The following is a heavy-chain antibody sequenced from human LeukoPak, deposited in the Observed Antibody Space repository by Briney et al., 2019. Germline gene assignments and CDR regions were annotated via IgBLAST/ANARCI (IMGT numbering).Heavy chain of an antibody. CDR1: GFTFSSYE. CDR2: ISSSGFNI. D-gene: IGHD2-15*01. Sequence: PGGSLRLSCAVSGFTFSSYEMNWVRQAPGKGLEWVSYISSSGFNIYYADSVKGRFTISRDNAKNSLYLQMNSLRAEDTAVYYCAGQSRLGYCSGGSCYSQPFDPWGQRTLVTVSS. V-gene: IGHV3-48*03. J-gene: IGHJ5*02. CDR3: AGQSRLGYCSGGSCYSQPFDP.